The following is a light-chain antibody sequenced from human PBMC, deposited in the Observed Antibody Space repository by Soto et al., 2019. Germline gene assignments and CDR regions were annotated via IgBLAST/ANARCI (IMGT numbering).Light chain of an antibody. CDR3: QQLETYPLT. CDR1: QGISSA. V-gene: IGKV1-13*02. Sequence: AIQVTQSPSSLSASVGDTVTITCRASQGISSAFAWYQQKPGKVPRLLIYDVFNLQSGVPSRFSGSGSGTDFTLTISRLQHEDFATYYCQQLETYPLTFGQGTRLEV. J-gene: IGKJ5*01. CDR2: DVF.